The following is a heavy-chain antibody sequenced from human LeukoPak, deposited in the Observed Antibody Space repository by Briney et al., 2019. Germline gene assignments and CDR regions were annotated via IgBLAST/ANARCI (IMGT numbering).Heavy chain of an antibody. Sequence: GGSLRLSCAASGFTFSSYGMHWVRQAPGKGLEWVAVISYDGSNKYYADSVKGRFTISRDNSKNTLYLQMNSLRAEDTAVYYCAKDLGDYDSSGSDYWGQGTLVTVSS. CDR2: ISYDGSNK. J-gene: IGHJ4*02. V-gene: IGHV3-30*18. CDR3: AKDLGDYDSSGSDY. D-gene: IGHD3-22*01. CDR1: GFTFSSYG.